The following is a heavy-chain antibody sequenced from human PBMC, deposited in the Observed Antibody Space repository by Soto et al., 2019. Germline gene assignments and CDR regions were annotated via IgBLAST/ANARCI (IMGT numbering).Heavy chain of an antibody. J-gene: IGHJ5*02. V-gene: IGHV3-21*01. CDR2: ISSSSSYI. CDR3: ARDRAGGGFDP. Sequence: EVQLVESGGGLVKPGGSLRLSCAASGFTFSSYSMNWVRQAPGKGLEWVSSISSSSSYIYYADSVKGRFTIPRDNAKNPRYLQRNSLGAEATAVYYWARDRAGGGFDPWGQGTLVTVSS. CDR1: GFTFSSYS. D-gene: IGHD3-10*01.